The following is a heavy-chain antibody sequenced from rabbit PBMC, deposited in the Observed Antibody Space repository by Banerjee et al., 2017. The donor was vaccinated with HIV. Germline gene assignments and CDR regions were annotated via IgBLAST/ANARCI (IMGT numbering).Heavy chain of an antibody. V-gene: IGHV1S45*01. D-gene: IGHD1-1*01. Sequence: QEQLVESGGGLVQPEGSLTLTCTASGFSFSSSYYMCWVRQAPGKGLEWIGCIYTGSSGSTYYASWAKGRFTISKTSSTTVTLQMTSLTAADTATYFCARSVSGYTYLNLWGQGTLVTVS. CDR1: GFSFSSSYY. CDR2: IYTGSSGST. J-gene: IGHJ4*01. CDR3: ARSVSGYTYLNL.